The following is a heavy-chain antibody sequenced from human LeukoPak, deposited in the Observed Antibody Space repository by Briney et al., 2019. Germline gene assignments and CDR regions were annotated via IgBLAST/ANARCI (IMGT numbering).Heavy chain of an antibody. CDR3: ARGLYDSSWYYLDY. D-gene: IGHD6-13*01. CDR1: GDSVSSNSAA. Sequence: SQTLSLTCAISGDSVSSNSAAWNWIRHSPSRGLEWLGRTYYRSKWSNNYAISVKSRITINPDTSKNQISLQLNSVTPEDTAVYYCARGLYDSSWYYLDYWGQGTLVTVSS. V-gene: IGHV6-1*01. J-gene: IGHJ4*02. CDR2: TYYRSKWSN.